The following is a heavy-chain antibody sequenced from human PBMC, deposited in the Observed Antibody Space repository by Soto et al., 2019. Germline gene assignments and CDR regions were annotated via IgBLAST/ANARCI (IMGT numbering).Heavy chain of an antibody. D-gene: IGHD4-17*01. CDR1: GFSLTTSGMG. V-gene: IGHV2-5*01. Sequence: QITLEESGPTLVKPTQTLTLTCTFSGFSLTTSGMGVGWIRHPPGKALEWLALIFWNDDKRYSPSLKSRLTINKDTSKNQVVLTVTSVDPVDTATYYGAHRRNGDYDYWGQGTLVTVSS. CDR3: AHRRNGDYDY. J-gene: IGHJ4*02. CDR2: IFWNDDK.